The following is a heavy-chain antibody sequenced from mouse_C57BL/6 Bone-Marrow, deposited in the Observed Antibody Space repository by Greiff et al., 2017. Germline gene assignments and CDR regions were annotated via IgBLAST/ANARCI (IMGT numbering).Heavy chain of an antibody. J-gene: IGHJ1*03. CDR3: ASGGELGYFDV. D-gene: IGHD4-1*01. CDR2: IYPRSGHT. CDR1: GYTFTSYG. Sequence: QVQLQQSGAELARPGASVKLSCKASGYTFTSYGISWVKQRTGQGLEWIGEIYPRSGHTYYNEKFKGKATLTADKSSSTAYMELRSLTSEDSAVYFIASGGELGYFDVWGTGTTVTVSS. V-gene: IGHV1-81*01.